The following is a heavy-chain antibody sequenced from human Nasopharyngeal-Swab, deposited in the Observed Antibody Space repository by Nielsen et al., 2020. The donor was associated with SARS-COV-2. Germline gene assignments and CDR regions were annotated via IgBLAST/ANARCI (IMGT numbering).Heavy chain of an antibody. CDR3: AREMASFDT. Sequence: SETLSLTCAVYGGSFSGYYWSWIRQPPGKGLEWIGEINRSGSTNYNPSLKSRVTISVDTSRNQFSLKLTSVTAADTAVYYCAREMASFDTWGQGTLVTVSS. D-gene: IGHD5-24*01. V-gene: IGHV4-34*01. CDR1: GGSFSGYY. J-gene: IGHJ4*02. CDR2: INRSGST.